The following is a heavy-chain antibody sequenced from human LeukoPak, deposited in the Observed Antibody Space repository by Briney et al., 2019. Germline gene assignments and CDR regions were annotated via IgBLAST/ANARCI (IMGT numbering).Heavy chain of an antibody. CDR2: INPNSGGA. J-gene: IGHJ4*02. D-gene: IGHD2-15*01. CDR3: ARDCSGGSCYSVFDY. V-gene: IGHV1-2*02. Sequence: ASVKVSCKASGYTFTGYYMHWVRQAPGQGLEWMGWINPNSGGANYAQRFQGRVTMTRDTSISTAYMELSRLRSDDTAVYYCARDCSGGSCYSVFDYWGQGTLVTVSS. CDR1: GYTFTGYY.